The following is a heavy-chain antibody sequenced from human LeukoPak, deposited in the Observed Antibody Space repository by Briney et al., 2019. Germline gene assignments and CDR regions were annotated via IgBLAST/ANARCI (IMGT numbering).Heavy chain of an antibody. CDR3: ARVVATIRAGNWFDP. V-gene: IGHV4-61*02. CDR1: GGSISSGTYY. J-gene: IGHJ5*02. D-gene: IGHD5-12*01. Sequence: SETLSLTCTVSGGSISSGTYYWSWIRQPAGKGLEWIGRIYTSGSTNYNPSLKSRVTISLDTSKNQFSLKLNSVTAADTAVYYCARVVATIRAGNWFDPWGQGTLVTVSS. CDR2: IYTSGST.